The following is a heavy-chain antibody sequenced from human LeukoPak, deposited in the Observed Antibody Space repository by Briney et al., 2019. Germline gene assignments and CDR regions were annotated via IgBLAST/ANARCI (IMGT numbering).Heavy chain of an antibody. V-gene: IGHV4-39*01. CDR3: ARVSGLLWFGELFNY. CDR1: GGSITTTDSY. D-gene: IGHD3-10*01. Sequence: PSETLSLTCTVSGGSITTTDSYWAWIRQPPGKGLEWIGSIYYDGSTYYSPSLKSRVTMSVDTSKKQYSLKLSSVTAADTAVYYCARVSGLLWFGELFNYWGQGTLVTVSS. J-gene: IGHJ4*02. CDR2: IYYDGST.